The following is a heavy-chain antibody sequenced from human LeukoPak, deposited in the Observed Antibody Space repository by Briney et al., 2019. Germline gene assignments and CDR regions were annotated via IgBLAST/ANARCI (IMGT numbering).Heavy chain of an antibody. Sequence: GGSLRLSCAASGFTFSNAWMNWVRQAPGKGLEWVGRIKSTTDGGTTDYVAPVKGRFTISREDSESTLFLQMNSLKIEDTAVYYCTTSSYSSGLHYYYYYYMDVWGKGTTVTVSS. V-gene: IGHV3-15*01. J-gene: IGHJ6*03. D-gene: IGHD6-19*01. CDR1: GFTFSNAW. CDR2: IKSTTDGGTT. CDR3: TTSSYSSGLHYYYYYYMDV.